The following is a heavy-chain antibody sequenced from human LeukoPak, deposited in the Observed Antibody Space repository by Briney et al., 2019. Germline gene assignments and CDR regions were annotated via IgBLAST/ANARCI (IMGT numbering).Heavy chain of an antibody. D-gene: IGHD4-17*01. V-gene: IGHV3-20*04. CDR1: GFTFDDYG. Sequence: GGSLRLSCAASGFTFDDYGMSWVRQAPGKGLEWVSGINWNGGSTGYADSVKGRFTISRDNAKNSLYLQMNSLRAEDTALYYCARGASGAASDYYYYMDVWGKGTTVTVSS. CDR2: INWNGGST. CDR3: ARGASGAASDYYYYMDV. J-gene: IGHJ6*03.